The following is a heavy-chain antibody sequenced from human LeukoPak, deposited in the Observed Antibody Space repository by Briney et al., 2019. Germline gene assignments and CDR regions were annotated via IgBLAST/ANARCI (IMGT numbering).Heavy chain of an antibody. V-gene: IGHV1-2*02. J-gene: IGHJ4*02. Sequence: ASVKVSCKASGYTFTGYYMHWVRQAPGQGLEWMGWINPNSGGTNYAQKFQGRVTMTRDTSISTAYMELSRLRSDDTAVYYCARDRGWIQLRFSPDYWGQGTLVTVSS. CDR2: INPNSGGT. D-gene: IGHD5-18*01. CDR1: GYTFTGYY. CDR3: ARDRGWIQLRFSPDY.